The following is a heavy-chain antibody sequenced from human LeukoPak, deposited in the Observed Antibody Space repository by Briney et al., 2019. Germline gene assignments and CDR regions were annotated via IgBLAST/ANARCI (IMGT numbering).Heavy chain of an antibody. Sequence: PGGSLGLSCAASGFTFSSYWMHWVRQAPGKGLVWVSRVSGDGSSTSYADSVRGRFTISRDNAKNTLYLQMNSLRAEDTAVYYCARGGGYFDYWGQGTLVAVSS. CDR2: VSGDGSST. J-gene: IGHJ4*02. V-gene: IGHV3-74*01. D-gene: IGHD2-15*01. CDR3: ARGGGYFDY. CDR1: GFTFSSYW.